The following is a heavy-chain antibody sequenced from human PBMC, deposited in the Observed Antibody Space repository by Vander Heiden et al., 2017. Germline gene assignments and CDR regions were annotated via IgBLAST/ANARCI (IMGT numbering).Heavy chain of an antibody. CDR1: GFTFTSYA. J-gene: IGHJ4*02. CDR2: IWYDGSNK. Sequence: QVQLVESGGGVVHPGRSLSLSCAASGFTFTSYAMHWVRQAPGEGLEWVALIWYDGSNKYYADSVKGRFTISRDDSKNTVYLQMNNLRAEDTAVYYCARETGRDGYTIGSYWGQEALVTVSS. CDR3: ARETGRDGYTIGSY. V-gene: IGHV3-33*01. D-gene: IGHD3-10*01.